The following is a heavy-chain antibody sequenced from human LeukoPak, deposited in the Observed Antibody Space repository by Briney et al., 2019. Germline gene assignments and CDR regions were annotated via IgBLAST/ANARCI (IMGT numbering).Heavy chain of an antibody. CDR1: GYTFTSYD. D-gene: IGHD1-26*01. J-gene: IGHJ4*02. Sequence: ASVKVSCTASGYTFTSYDINWVRQATGQGLEWMGWMNPNSGNTGYAQKFQGRVTMTRNTSISTAYMELSSLRSEDTAVYYCARGTIVGATGDYWGQGTLVTVSS. CDR3: ARGTIVGATGDY. V-gene: IGHV1-8*01. CDR2: MNPNSGNT.